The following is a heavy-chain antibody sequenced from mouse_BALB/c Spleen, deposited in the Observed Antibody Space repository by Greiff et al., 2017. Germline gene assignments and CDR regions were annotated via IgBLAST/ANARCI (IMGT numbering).Heavy chain of an antibody. CDR3: ARDGSSYWYFDV. V-gene: IGHV3-2*02. CDR2: ISYSGST. J-gene: IGHJ1*01. D-gene: IGHD1-1*01. Sequence: VQLKESGPGLVKPSQSLSLTCTVTGYSITSDYAWNWIRQFPGYKLEWMGYISYSGSTSYNPSLKSRISITRDTSKNQFFLQLNSVTTEDTATYYCARDGSSYWYFDVWGAGTTVTVSS. CDR1: GYSITSDYA.